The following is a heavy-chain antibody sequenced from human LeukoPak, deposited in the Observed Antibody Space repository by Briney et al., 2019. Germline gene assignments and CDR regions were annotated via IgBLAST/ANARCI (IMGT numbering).Heavy chain of an antibody. Sequence: GGSLRLSCAASGFTFNSYAMSWVRQAPGKGLEWVSAISGSGGSTYYADSVKGRFTISRDNSKNTLYLQMNSLRAEDTAVYYCAKDADYGDYVAVDNWFDPWGQGTLVTVSS. V-gene: IGHV3-23*01. J-gene: IGHJ5*02. CDR3: AKDADYGDYVAVDNWFDP. D-gene: IGHD4-17*01. CDR2: ISGSGGST. CDR1: GFTFNSYA.